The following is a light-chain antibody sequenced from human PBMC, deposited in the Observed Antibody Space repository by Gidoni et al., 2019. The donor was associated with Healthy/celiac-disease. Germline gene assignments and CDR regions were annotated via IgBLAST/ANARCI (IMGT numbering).Light chain of an antibody. CDR3: QQSYSTPWT. V-gene: IGKV1-39*01. Sequence: DMQMTHSPSSLSASVGDRVTIPCRASQSISSYLNWSQQKPGKAPKLLIYAASSLQSGVPSRFSGSGSGTDFTLTISSLQPEDFATYYCQQSYSTPWTFGQGTKVEIK. J-gene: IGKJ1*01. CDR2: AAS. CDR1: QSISSY.